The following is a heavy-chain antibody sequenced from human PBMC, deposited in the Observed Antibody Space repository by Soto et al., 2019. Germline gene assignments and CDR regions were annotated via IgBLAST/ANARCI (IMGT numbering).Heavy chain of an antibody. CDR2: IFANGHT. J-gene: IGHJ4*02. CDR3: ARTTAVPNSLRSRYFFDY. V-gene: IGHV4-4*07. D-gene: IGHD4-17*01. Sequence: SETLSLTCIVSGGSISEKYWNWVRQPPGKGLEWIGLIFANGHTDYNPSLKSRVTISVDLSKNQFSLRLSSVTTADTALYYCARTTAVPNSLRSRYFFDYWGQGTLVTVSS. CDR1: GGSISEKY.